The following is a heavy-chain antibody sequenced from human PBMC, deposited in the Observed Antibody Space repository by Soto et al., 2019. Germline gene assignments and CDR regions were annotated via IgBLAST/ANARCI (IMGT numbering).Heavy chain of an antibody. CDR3: ATDRRSTVTTFSYFQH. J-gene: IGHJ1*01. V-gene: IGHV1-24*01. D-gene: IGHD4-17*01. Sequence: ASVKVSCKVSGYTLTELSMHWVRQAPGKGLEWMGGFDPEDGETIYAQKFQGRVTMTEDTSTDTAYMELSSLRSEDTAVYYCATDRRSTVTTFSYFQHWGRGTLVTVSS. CDR1: GYTLTELS. CDR2: FDPEDGET.